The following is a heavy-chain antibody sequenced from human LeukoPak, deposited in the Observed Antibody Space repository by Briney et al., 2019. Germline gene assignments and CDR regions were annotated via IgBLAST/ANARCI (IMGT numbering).Heavy chain of an antibody. CDR2: IYYSGST. CDR3: ARVYCSSTSCYTPYYFDY. D-gene: IGHD2-2*02. CDR1: GGSISSYY. Sequence: SETLSLTCTVSGGSISSYYWSWIRPPPGKGLEWIGYIYYSGSTNYNPSLKSRVTISVDTSKNQFSLKLSSVTAADTAVYYCARVYCSSTSCYTPYYFDYWGQGTLVTVSS. J-gene: IGHJ4*02. V-gene: IGHV4-59*01.